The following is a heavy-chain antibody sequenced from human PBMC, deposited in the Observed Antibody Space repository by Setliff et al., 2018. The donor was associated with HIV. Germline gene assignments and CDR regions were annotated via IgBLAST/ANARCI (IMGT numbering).Heavy chain of an antibody. D-gene: IGHD6-13*01. J-gene: IGHJ1*01. CDR1: GVSTSSSSFY. CDR3: ARVPTSSWYVTTQRTKEYFHH. Sequence: PSETLSLTCIVSGVSTSSSSFYWGWIRQPPGKGLDWIGSIYYSGNTYYNPSLKSRVTISEDTSRNQFSLRLSSVTAADTAIYYCARVPTSSWYVTTQRTKEYFHHWGQGTLVTVLL. CDR2: IYYSGNT. V-gene: IGHV4-39*07.